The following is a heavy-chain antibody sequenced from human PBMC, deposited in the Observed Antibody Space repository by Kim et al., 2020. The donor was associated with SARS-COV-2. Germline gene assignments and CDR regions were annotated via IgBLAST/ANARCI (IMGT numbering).Heavy chain of an antibody. D-gene: IGHD3-16*01. J-gene: IGHJ5*02. Sequence: NYAQKFQGRVTITADESTSTAYMELSSLRSEDTAVYYCVSLDYARNWFDPWGQGTLVTVSS. CDR3: VSLDYARNWFDP. V-gene: IGHV1-69*01.